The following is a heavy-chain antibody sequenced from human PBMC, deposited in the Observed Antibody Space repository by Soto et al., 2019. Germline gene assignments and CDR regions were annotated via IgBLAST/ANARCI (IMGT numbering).Heavy chain of an antibody. CDR3: AREVGTGLSLFDY. CDR1: GAPINSGQFY. V-gene: IGHV4-30-4*01. Sequence: QVQLQESGPGLVKPSQTLSLTCTVSGAPINSGQFYWSWIRQQPGRGMEWIGFVSSRRNTYYNPSLKSRVIVPLDMSKKQFSLQLLSVTPADTAVYFCAREVGTGLSLFDYWGRGTLVTVSS. CDR2: VSSRRNT. D-gene: IGHD6-19*01. J-gene: IGHJ4*02.